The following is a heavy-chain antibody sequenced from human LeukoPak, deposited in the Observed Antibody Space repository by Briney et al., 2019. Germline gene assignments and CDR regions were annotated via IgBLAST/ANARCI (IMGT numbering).Heavy chain of an antibody. CDR2: ISWNGGSI. V-gene: IGHV3-9*01. CDR1: GFTFDDYA. Sequence: PGRSLRLSCAASGFTFDDYAMHWVRQAPGKGLEWVSGISWNGGSIGYADSVKGRFTISRDNAKNSLYLQMNSLRAEDTALYYCAKDMKTYSSSGFDYWGQGTLVTVSS. J-gene: IGHJ4*02. CDR3: AKDMKTYSSSGFDY. D-gene: IGHD6-6*01.